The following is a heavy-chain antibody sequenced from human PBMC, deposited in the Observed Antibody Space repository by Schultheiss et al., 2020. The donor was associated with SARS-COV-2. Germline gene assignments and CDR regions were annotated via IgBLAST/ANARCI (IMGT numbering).Heavy chain of an antibody. V-gene: IGHV1-69*06. CDR3: ARSEASGGDPARY. Sequence: SVKVSCKASGGTFSSYAISWVRQAPGQGLEWMGGIIPRYGSPNYAQKFQGRVTITADKSTSTAYMELSSLRSEDTAVYYCARSEASGGDPARYWGQGTLVTVSS. CDR2: IIPRYGSP. J-gene: IGHJ4*02. D-gene: IGHD3-10*01. CDR1: GGTFSSYA.